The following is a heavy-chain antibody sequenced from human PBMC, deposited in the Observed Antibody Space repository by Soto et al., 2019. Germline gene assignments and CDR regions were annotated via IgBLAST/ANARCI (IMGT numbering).Heavy chain of an antibody. D-gene: IGHD2-15*01. Sequence: GGSLRLSCAASGFTVSSNYMSWVRQAPGKGLEWVSVIYSGGSTYYADSVKGRFTISRDNSKNTLYLQMNSLRAEDTAVYYCARGPEDDYYYYMDVWGKGTTVTVSS. CDR2: IYSGGST. CDR1: GFTVSSNY. CDR3: ARGPEDDYYYYMDV. V-gene: IGHV3-66*01. J-gene: IGHJ6*03.